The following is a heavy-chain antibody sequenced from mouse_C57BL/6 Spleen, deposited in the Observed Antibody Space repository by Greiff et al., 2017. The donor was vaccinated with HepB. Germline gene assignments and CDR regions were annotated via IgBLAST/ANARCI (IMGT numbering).Heavy chain of an antibody. CDR3: ARRRGLYYYGSSYDY. CDR1: GYTFTSYW. V-gene: IGHV1-64*01. Sequence: QVQLQQPGAELVKPGASVKLSCKASGYTFTSYWMHWVKQRPGQGLEWIGMIHPNSGSTNYNEKFKSKATLTVDKSSSTAYMQLSSLTSEDSAVYYCARRRGLYYYGSSYDYWGQGTTLTVSS. CDR2: IHPNSGST. D-gene: IGHD1-1*01. J-gene: IGHJ2*01.